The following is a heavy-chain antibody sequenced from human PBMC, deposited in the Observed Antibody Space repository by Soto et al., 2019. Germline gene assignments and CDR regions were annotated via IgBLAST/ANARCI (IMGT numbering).Heavy chain of an antibody. Sequence: PGGSLRLSCAASGFTFSSYLMHWVLQAPGKGLVWVSRINSDGSSTSYADSVKGRFTISRDNAKNTLCLQMNSLRAEDTAVYYCAREYCTNGVCYQPWDYYGMDVWGQGTTVTVSS. V-gene: IGHV3-74*01. CDR3: AREYCTNGVCYQPWDYYGMDV. CDR1: GFTFSSYL. J-gene: IGHJ6*02. CDR2: INSDGSST. D-gene: IGHD2-8*01.